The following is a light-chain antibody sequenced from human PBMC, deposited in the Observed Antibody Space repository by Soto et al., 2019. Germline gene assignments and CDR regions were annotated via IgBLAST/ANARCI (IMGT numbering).Light chain of an antibody. CDR1: QAISSY. Sequence: DIQLTQSPSSLSASVGDRVTITCRASQAISSYLAWYQQKPGKVPELLIYATSTLQSGAPSRFSGSGSGTDFTLTISSLQAEDVATHYCQKYNHAPTFGGGTKVEIK. V-gene: IGKV1-27*01. CDR2: ATS. CDR3: QKYNHAPT. J-gene: IGKJ4*01.